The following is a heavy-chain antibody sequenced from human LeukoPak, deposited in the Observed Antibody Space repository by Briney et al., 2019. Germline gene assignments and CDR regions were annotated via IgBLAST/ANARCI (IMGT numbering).Heavy chain of an antibody. Sequence: GGSLRLSCAASGFTFDDYAMHWVRHAPGKGLEWVCLISGDGGSTYYADSVKGRFTISRDNSKNSLYLQMNSLRTEDTALYYCAKDGVAARPRGYYYYYMDVWGKGTTVTVSS. V-gene: IGHV3-43*02. CDR1: GFTFDDYA. CDR2: ISGDGGST. CDR3: AKDGVAARPRGYYYYYMDV. J-gene: IGHJ6*03. D-gene: IGHD6-6*01.